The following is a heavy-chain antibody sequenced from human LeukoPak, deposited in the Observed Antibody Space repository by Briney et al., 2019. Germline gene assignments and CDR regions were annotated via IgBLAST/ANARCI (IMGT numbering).Heavy chain of an antibody. J-gene: IGHJ4*02. CDR2: IYYSGST. CDR3: ARYVWGSYPTFEDY. V-gene: IGHV4-59*01. CDR1: GGSISSYY. Sequence: PSEALSLTCTVSGGSISSYYWSWIRQPPGKGLEWIGYIYYSGSTNYNPSLKSRVTISVDTSKNQFSLKLSSVTAADTAVYYCARYVWGSYPTFEDYWGQGTLVTVSS. D-gene: IGHD3-16*02.